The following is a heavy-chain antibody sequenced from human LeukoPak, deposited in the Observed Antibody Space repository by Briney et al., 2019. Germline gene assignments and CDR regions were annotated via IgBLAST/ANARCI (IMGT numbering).Heavy chain of an antibody. CDR2: IYPGDSDT. J-gene: IGHJ6*03. Sequence: GESLQISCQCSGYIFTGYWSGGVRQMPGKGLEWMGIIYPGDSDTRYSPSFQGQVTISADKSISTAYLHWSPLPAPDTPFYYCPSQKCAPEEDYYYMDVWGKGTTVTVSS. V-gene: IGHV5-51*01. CDR3: PSQKCAPEEDYYYMDV. CDR1: GYIFTGYW.